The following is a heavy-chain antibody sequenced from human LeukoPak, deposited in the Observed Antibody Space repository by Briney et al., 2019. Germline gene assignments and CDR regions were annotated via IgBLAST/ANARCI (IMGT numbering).Heavy chain of an antibody. CDR1: GYTFTGYY. CDR2: INPNSGAT. V-gene: IGHV1-2*02. J-gene: IGHJ4*02. D-gene: IGHD3-10*01. Sequence: ASVKVSCKASGYTFTGYYMNWVRQAPGQGLEWMGWINPNSGATNYAQKFQGRVTMTRDTSTSTAYVELSSLRSEDTAVYYCARDIFMVRGVITEVAFDYWGQGTLVTVSS. CDR3: ARDIFMVRGVITEVAFDY.